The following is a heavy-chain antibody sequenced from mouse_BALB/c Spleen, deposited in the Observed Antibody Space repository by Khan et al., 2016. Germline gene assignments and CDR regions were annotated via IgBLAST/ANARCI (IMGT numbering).Heavy chain of an antibody. CDR2: ISDGGSYT. V-gene: IGHV5-4*02. CDR1: GFTFSDYY. J-gene: IGHJ3*01. D-gene: IGHD2-4*01. Sequence: EVELVESGGGLVKPGGSLKLSCAASGFTFSDYYMYWVRQTPEKRLEWVATISDGGSYTYYPDSVKGRFTISRDNAKKNLYLQMSSLKSEDIAMYYCAREGLRRGFAYWGQGTLVTVSA. CDR3: AREGLRRGFAY.